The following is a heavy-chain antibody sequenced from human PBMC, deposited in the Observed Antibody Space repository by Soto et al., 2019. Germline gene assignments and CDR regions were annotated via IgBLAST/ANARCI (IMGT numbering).Heavy chain of an antibody. CDR3: ASFRSSGWYAGMDV. J-gene: IGHJ6*02. Sequence: SETLSLTGAVYGGSFSGYYWSWMRQPPGKGLEWIGEINHSGSTNYNPSLKSRVTISVDTSKNQFSLKLSSVTAADTAVYYSASFRSSGWYAGMDVWGQGTTVTVYS. CDR1: GGSFSGYY. CDR2: INHSGST. V-gene: IGHV4-34*01. D-gene: IGHD6-19*01.